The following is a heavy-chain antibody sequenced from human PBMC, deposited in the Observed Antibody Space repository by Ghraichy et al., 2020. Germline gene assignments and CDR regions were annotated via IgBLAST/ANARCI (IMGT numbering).Heavy chain of an antibody. CDR2: IYYSGST. V-gene: IGHV4-61*01. CDR1: GGSVSSGSYY. J-gene: IGHJ4*02. D-gene: IGHD1-26*01. CDR3: AREGVVGASGIDY. Sequence: SETLSLTCTVSGGSVSSGSYYWSWIRQPPGKGLEWIGYIYYSGSTNYNPSLKSRVTISVDTSKTQFSLKLSSVTAADTAVYYCAREGVVGASGIDYWGQGTLVTVSS.